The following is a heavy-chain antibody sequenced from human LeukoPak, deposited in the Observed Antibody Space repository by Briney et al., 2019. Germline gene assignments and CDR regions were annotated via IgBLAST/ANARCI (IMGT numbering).Heavy chain of an antibody. V-gene: IGHV3-30-3*01. CDR1: GFTFSSYA. J-gene: IGHJ4*02. CDR2: ISYDGSNK. D-gene: IGHD6-13*01. Sequence: GGSLRLSCAASGFTFSSYAMHWVRQAPGKGLEWVAVISYDGSNKYYADSVKGRFTISRDNSKNTLYLQMNSLRAEDTAVYYCARDSIPRIAAAAQDYWGQGTLVTVSS. CDR3: ARDSIPRIAAAAQDY.